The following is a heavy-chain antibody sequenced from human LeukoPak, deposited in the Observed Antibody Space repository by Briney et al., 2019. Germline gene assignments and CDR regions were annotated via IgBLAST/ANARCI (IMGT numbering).Heavy chain of an antibody. CDR3: VKGGNGYCTNGICSPRVVAAIDY. CDR2: ISGSGGST. Sequence: GGSLRLSCAASGFTFSSYAMSWVRQASGQGLEWVSGISGSGGSTHYADSVKGRFTISRDNSKNTVYLQMNSLRAEDTAIYYCVKGGNGYCTNGICSPRVVAAIDYWGHRTLLTVSS. CDR1: GFTFSSYA. J-gene: IGHJ4*01. V-gene: IGHV3-23*01. D-gene: IGHD2-8*01.